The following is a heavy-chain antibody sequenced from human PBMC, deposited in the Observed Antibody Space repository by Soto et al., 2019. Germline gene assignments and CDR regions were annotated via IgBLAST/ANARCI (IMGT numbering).Heavy chain of an antibody. D-gene: IGHD3-10*02. V-gene: IGHV1-69*13. Sequence: GASVKVSCKASGGTFSSYAISWVRQAPGQGLEWMGGIIPIFGTANYAQKFQGRVTITADESTSTAYMELSSLRSEDTAVYYCARREDPEMLGYYYYYGMDVWGQGTTVTVSS. CDR1: GGTFSSYA. J-gene: IGHJ6*02. CDR2: IIPIFGTA. CDR3: ARREDPEMLGYYYYYGMDV.